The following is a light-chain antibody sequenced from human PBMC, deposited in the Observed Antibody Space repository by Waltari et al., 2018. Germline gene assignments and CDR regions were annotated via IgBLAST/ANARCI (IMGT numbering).Light chain of an antibody. J-gene: IGLJ2*01. Sequence: QSPLTQPASVSGSPGQSITISCTGTSSDIGRYDYVPWYQQHPGKAPKLMIYDIIKRPSGVSDRFSGSKSGNTASLTISGLQAEDEADYYCSSYAPSSTVFGGGTKLTVL. CDR1: SSDIGRYDY. CDR3: SSYAPSSTV. CDR2: DII. V-gene: IGLV2-14*03.